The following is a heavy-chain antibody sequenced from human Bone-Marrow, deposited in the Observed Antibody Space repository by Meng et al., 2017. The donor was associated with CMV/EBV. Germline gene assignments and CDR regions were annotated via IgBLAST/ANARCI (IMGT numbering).Heavy chain of an antibody. CDR3: ARRPGGYCSSTSCPNGPNWFDP. J-gene: IGHJ5*02. Sequence: SVKVSCKASGGTFSSYTISWVRQAPGQGLEWMGRIIPILGIANYAQKFQGRVTITADKSTSTAYMELSSLRSEDTAVYYCARRPGGYCSSTSCPNGPNWFDPWGQGTLVTVSS. CDR1: GGTFSSYT. CDR2: IIPILGIA. D-gene: IGHD2-2*01. V-gene: IGHV1-69*02.